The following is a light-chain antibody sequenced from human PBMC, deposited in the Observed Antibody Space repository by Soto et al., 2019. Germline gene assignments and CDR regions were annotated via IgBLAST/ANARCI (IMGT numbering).Light chain of an antibody. CDR3: QQLYGYLFT. Sequence: DIPLTQSPSFLSASVGDRVTITCRASQGISTYLAWYQHRPGKAPKLLIYAASTLQSGVPSRFSGSRSGTEFTLTISSLQPEDFATYYCQQLYGYLFTFGQGTRLDIK. J-gene: IGKJ5*01. CDR2: AAS. CDR1: QGISTY. V-gene: IGKV1-9*01.